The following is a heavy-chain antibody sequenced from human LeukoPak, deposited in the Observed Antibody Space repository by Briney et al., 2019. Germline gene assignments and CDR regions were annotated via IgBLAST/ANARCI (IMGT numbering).Heavy chain of an antibody. J-gene: IGHJ4*02. CDR2: IRYDGSDK. Sequence: GGSLRLSCATSGFSFNKWGMHWVRQAPGKGLEWVAYIRYDGSDKHYGDSVKGRFTISRDDSKNTLYLQMSSLRAEDTAVYYCAKDWDYNFWSNYDHWGQGILVTVSS. D-gene: IGHD3-3*01. V-gene: IGHV3-30*02. CDR1: GFSFNKWG. CDR3: AKDWDYNFWSNYDH.